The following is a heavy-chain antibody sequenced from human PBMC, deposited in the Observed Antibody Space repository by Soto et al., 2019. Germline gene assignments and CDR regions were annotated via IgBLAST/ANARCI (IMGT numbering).Heavy chain of an antibody. J-gene: IGHJ6*02. CDR3: ARTPHDYGDYGGMDV. CDR2: VNPSGGST. V-gene: IGHV1-46*01. CDR1: WYTLSRYY. Sequence: CRASWYTLSRYYMHWVLQAKKQGLEWMGIVNPSGGSTSYAQKFQGRVTMTRDTSTSTVYMELSSLRSEDTAVYYCARTPHDYGDYGGMDVWGQGTTVTVSS. D-gene: IGHD4-17*01.